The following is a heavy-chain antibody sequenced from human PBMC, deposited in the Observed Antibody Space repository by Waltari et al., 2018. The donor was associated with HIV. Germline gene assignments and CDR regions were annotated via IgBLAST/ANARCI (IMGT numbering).Heavy chain of an antibody. CDR2: ISSSGSTR. J-gene: IGHJ4*02. CDR3: ARDGSSYYGLDY. V-gene: IGHV3-48*03. Sequence: VPVVESGGGLVKPGGSLRLACAASAFHFSTYEMNWVRQAPGKGLEWVSYISSSGSTRYYADSVKGRFTISRDNAKNSVYLQMKSLRAEDTAVYFCARDGSSYYGLDYWGRGTLVTVSS. CDR1: AFHFSTYE. D-gene: IGHD1-26*01.